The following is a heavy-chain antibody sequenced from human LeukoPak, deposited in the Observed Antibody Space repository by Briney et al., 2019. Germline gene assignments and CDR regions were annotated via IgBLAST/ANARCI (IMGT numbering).Heavy chain of an antibody. V-gene: IGHV3-48*03. CDR3: AELGITMIGGV. J-gene: IGHJ6*04. CDR1: GFTFSSYE. D-gene: IGHD3-10*02. Sequence: GALRLSCAASGFTFSSYEMNWVRQAPGKGLEWVSYISSSGSTIYYADSVKGRFTISRDNAKSSLYLQMNSLRAEDTAVYYCAELGITMIGGVWGKGTTVTISS. CDR2: ISSSGSTI.